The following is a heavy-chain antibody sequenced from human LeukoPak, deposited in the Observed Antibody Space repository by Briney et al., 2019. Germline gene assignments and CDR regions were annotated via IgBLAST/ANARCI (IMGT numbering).Heavy chain of an antibody. V-gene: IGHV3-53*01. CDR3: ARDPGGGYCRGNSCSPN. CDR1: GFTVSSYY. J-gene: IGHJ4*02. Sequence: PGGSLRVSCAASGFTVSSYYMSWVRQAPGKGLEGVSIIYGGGSTYYADSVKGRFTISRDSSRNTLYLQMNSLRAEDTAVYYCARDPGGGYCRGNSCSPNWGQGTLVTVSS. D-gene: IGHD2-15*01. CDR2: IYGGGST.